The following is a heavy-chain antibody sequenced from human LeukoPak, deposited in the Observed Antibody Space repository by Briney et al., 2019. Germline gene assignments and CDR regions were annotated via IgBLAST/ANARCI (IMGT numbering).Heavy chain of an antibody. CDR3: ARTTVTRGYYFDY. D-gene: IGHD4-17*01. CDR1: GYSISSGYY. Sequence: SETLSLTCTVSGYSISSGYYWGWIRQPPGKGLEWIGSIYHSGSTYYNPSLKSRVTISVDTSKNQFSLKLSSVTAADTAVYYCARTTVTRGYYFDYWGQGTLVTVSS. CDR2: IYHSGST. J-gene: IGHJ4*02. V-gene: IGHV4-38-2*02.